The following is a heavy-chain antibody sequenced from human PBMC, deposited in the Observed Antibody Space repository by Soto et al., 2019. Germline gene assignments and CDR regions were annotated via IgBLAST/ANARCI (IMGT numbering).Heavy chain of an antibody. J-gene: IGHJ5*02. V-gene: IGHV3-74*01. CDR2: ISNDGSST. CDR1: GLTVTSDH. D-gene: IGHD3-22*01. CDR3: VRDQDSRGYSVFNL. Sequence: GGSLRLSCAASGLTVTSDHLSWVRQAPGKGLMWVSRISNDGSSTSYADSVKGRFTISRDNAKNTLYLQMSSLRAEDTAVYFCVRDQDSRGYSVFNLWGQGAQVTVSS.